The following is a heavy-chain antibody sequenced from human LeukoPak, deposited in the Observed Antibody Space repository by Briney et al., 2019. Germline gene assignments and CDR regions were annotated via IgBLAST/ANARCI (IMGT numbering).Heavy chain of an antibody. J-gene: IGHJ4*02. CDR1: GGSFSGYY. D-gene: IGHD2-15*01. CDR3: AVVAATLDY. CDR2: INHSGST. Sequence: SEALSLTCAVYGGSFSGYYWSWIRQPPGKGLEWIGEINHSGSTNYNPSLKSRVTISVDTSKNQFSLKLSSVTAADTAVYYCAVVAATLDYWGQGTLVTVSS. V-gene: IGHV4-34*01.